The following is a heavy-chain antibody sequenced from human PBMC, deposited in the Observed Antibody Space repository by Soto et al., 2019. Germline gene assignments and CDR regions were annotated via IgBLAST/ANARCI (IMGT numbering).Heavy chain of an antibody. D-gene: IGHD2-2*01. CDR3: AREFSRYYGMDV. CDR1: GFTFSSYG. Sequence: GSLRLSCAASGFTFSSYGMHWVRQAPGKGLEWVAVIWYDGSNKYYADSVKGRFTISRDNSKNTLYLQMNSLRAEDTAVYYCAREFSRYYGMDVWGQGTTVTVSS. V-gene: IGHV3-33*01. CDR2: IWYDGSNK. J-gene: IGHJ6*02.